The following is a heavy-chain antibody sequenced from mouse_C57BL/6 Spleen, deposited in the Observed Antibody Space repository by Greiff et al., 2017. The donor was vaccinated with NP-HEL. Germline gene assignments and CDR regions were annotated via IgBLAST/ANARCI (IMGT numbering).Heavy chain of an antibody. CDR2: ISSGSSTI. CDR1: GFTFSDYG. V-gene: IGHV5-17*01. Sequence: VQLKESGGGLVKPGGSLKLSCAASGFTFSDYGMHWVRQAPEKGLEWVAYISSGSSTIYYADTVKGRFTISRDNAKNTLFLQMTSLRSEDTAMYYCARDYSNSAWFAYWGQGTLVTVSA. D-gene: IGHD2-5*01. J-gene: IGHJ3*01. CDR3: ARDYSNSAWFAY.